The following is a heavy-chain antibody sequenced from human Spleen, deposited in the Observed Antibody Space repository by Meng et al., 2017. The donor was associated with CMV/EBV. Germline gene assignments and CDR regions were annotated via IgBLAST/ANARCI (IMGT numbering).Heavy chain of an antibody. V-gene: IGHV3-30*02. D-gene: IGHD2-2*01. CDR1: GFTFSSYG. Sequence: GESLKISCAASGFTFSSYGMHWVRQAPGKGLEWVAFIRYDGSNKYYADSVKGRFTISRDNSKNTLYLQMNSLRAEDTAVYYCAKGSGGVREYQLLHYFDYWGQGTLVTVSS. CDR3: AKGSGGVREYQLLHYFDY. J-gene: IGHJ4*02. CDR2: IRYDGSNK.